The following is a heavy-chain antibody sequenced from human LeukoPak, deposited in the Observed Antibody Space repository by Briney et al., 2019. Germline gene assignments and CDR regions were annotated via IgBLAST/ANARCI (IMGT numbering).Heavy chain of an antibody. V-gene: IGHV4-34*01. Sequence: PSETLSLTCAVYGGSFSGYYWSWIRQPPGKGLEWIGEINHSGSTNYNPSLKSRVTISVDTSKNQFSLKLSSVTAADTAVYYCARETWGRSGSIYYSYYMDVWGKGTPDTISS. CDR1: GGSFSGYY. D-gene: IGHD3-3*01. CDR2: INHSGST. CDR3: ARETWGRSGSIYYSYYMDV. J-gene: IGHJ6*03.